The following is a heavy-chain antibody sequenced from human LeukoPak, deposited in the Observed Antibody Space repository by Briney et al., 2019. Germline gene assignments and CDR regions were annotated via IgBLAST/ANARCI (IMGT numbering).Heavy chain of an antibody. CDR2: INPNSGGT. Sequence: ASVKVSCKAFGYTFTGYYMHWVRQAPGQGLEWMGWINPNSGGTNYAQKLQGRVTMTTDTSTTTAYMELRSLTYDDTAVYYCARDSAGYPNWFDPWGQGTLVTVSS. CDR3: ARDSAGYPNWFDP. V-gene: IGHV1-2*02. J-gene: IGHJ5*02. CDR1: GYTFTGYY. D-gene: IGHD6-13*01.